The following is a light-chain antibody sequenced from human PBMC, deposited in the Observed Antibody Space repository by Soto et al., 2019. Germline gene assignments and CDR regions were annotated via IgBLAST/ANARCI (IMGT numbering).Light chain of an antibody. J-gene: IGKJ1*01. Sequence: DIQMTQSPSSLSASVGDRVTITCRASQSISSYLNWYQQKPGKAPKLLIYAASSLQSGDPSRFSGSGSGTDFTLTISSLQPEDFATYYCQQSYSTVTFGQGTKVEIK. CDR3: QQSYSTVT. CDR2: AAS. V-gene: IGKV1-39*01. CDR1: QSISSY.